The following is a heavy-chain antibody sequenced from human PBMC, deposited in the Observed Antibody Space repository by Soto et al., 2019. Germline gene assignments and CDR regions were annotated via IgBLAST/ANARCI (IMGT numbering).Heavy chain of an antibody. Sequence: PGGSLRLSCAASGFSLRDYYMTWIRQAPGKGLELLSYISPGGDIMKYADPVKGRFIISRDNAKNSLYLHMNSLRAEDTAVYYCTRDPRMTDFWGQGTLVTVSS. CDR2: ISPGGDIM. CDR1: GFSLRDYY. J-gene: IGHJ4*02. CDR3: TRDPRMTDF. V-gene: IGHV3-11*01.